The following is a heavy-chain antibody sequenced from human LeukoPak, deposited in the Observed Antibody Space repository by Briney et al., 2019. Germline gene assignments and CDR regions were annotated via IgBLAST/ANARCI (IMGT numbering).Heavy chain of an antibody. CDR1: GGSISSGDYY. CDR2: IYYSGST. J-gene: IGHJ5*02. CDR3: ARTDIVVVPAAISWFDP. Sequence: SQTLSLTCTVSGGSISSGDYYWSWIRQPPRKGLEWIGYIYYSGSTYYNPSLKSRVTISVDTSRNQFSLKLSSVTAADTAVYYCARTDIVVVPAAISWFDPWGQGTLVTVSS. V-gene: IGHV4-30-4*08. D-gene: IGHD2-2*02.